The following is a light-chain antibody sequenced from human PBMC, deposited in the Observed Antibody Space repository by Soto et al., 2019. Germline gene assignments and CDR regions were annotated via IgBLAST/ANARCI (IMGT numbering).Light chain of an antibody. CDR1: QSFGSGF. V-gene: IGKV3-20*01. CDR3: QQYHSSPRT. Sequence: EIVLTQSPGTLSLPPGERATLSCRASQSFGSGFLAWYQQKPGQAPRLVIYGASSRATGIPDRFSGSGSGTDLTLTISRLEPEDFAVYYCQQYHSSPRTFGQGTKVEFK. CDR2: GAS. J-gene: IGKJ1*01.